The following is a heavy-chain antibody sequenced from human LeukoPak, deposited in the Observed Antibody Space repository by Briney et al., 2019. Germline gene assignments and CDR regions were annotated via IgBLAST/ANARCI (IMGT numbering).Heavy chain of an antibody. D-gene: IGHD3-10*01. CDR3: AKGGPYYGSGPDYYYYYGMDV. CDR2: ISYDGSNK. J-gene: IGHJ6*02. V-gene: IGHV3-30*18. CDR1: GFTFSSYG. Sequence: GGSLRLSCAASGFTFSSYGMHWVRQVPGKGLEWVAVISYDGSNKYYADSVKGRFTISRDNSKNTLYLQMNSLRAEDTAVYYCAKGGPYYGSGPDYYYYYGMDVWGQGTTVTVSS.